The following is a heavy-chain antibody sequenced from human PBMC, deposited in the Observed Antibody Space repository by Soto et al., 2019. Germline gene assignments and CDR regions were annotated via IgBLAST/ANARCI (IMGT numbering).Heavy chain of an antibody. Sequence: ASVKVSCKVSGYTFTSYYMHWVRQAPGQGLEWMGIINPSGGSTSYAQKFQGRVTMTRDTSTSTVYMELSSLRSEDTAVYYCARDRHIEVNENNWFDPRGQGTLVTVSS. D-gene: IGHD1-1*01. CDR1: GYTFTSYY. CDR3: ARDRHIEVNENNWFDP. V-gene: IGHV1-46*01. J-gene: IGHJ5*02. CDR2: INPSGGST.